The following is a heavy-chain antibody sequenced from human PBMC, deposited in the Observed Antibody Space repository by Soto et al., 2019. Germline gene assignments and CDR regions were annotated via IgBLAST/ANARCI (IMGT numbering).Heavy chain of an antibody. Sequence: ASVKVSCKASGYTFTSYDINWVRQATGQGLEWMGWMNPNSGNTGYAQKFQGRVTMTRNTSISTAYMELSSLRSEDTAVYYCARDCSSTSCRGPPDAFDIRGQGTMVTVSS. CDR3: ARDCSSTSCRGPPDAFDI. CDR1: GYTFTSYD. J-gene: IGHJ3*02. CDR2: MNPNSGNT. D-gene: IGHD2-2*01. V-gene: IGHV1-8*01.